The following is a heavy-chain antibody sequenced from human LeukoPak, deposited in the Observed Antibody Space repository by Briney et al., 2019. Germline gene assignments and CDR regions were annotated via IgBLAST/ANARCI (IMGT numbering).Heavy chain of an antibody. CDR3: AKRLKRNYYYHYAMDV. V-gene: IGHV3-53*01. Sequence: GGSLRLSCAASGFTVDSNHLSWVRQAPGKGLEWVSTIYTGGNTYYAASVKGRFTISRDNSKMTLTLQMNSLRAEDTAVYYCAKRLKRNYYYHYAMDVWGQGTTVTVSS. CDR2: IYTGGNT. J-gene: IGHJ6*02. CDR1: GFTVDSNH. D-gene: IGHD3-22*01.